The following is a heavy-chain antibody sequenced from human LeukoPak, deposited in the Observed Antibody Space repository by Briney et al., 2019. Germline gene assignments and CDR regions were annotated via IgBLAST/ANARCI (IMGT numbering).Heavy chain of an antibody. CDR1: GFTFSSYS. Sequence: GGSLRLSCAASGFTFSSYSMNWVRQAPGKGLEWVSHITASGTAMFYADSVKGRFTISRDNAKNSLYLQMNSLRVEDTAVFYCARDQYDTWSRRGNFDSWGQGTLVIVSS. CDR2: ITASGTAM. CDR3: ARDQYDTWSRRGNFDS. D-gene: IGHD3-3*01. V-gene: IGHV3-48*01. J-gene: IGHJ4*02.